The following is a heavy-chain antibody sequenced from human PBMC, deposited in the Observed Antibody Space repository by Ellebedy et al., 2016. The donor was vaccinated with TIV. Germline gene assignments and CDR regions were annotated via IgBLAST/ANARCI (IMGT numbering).Heavy chain of an antibody. V-gene: IGHV4-30-2*01. CDR2: IYHSGST. Sequence: MPSETLSLTCAASGGSISSGGYSWSWIRQPPGKGLEWIGYIYHSGSTYYNPSLKSRVTISVDRSKNQFSLKLSSVTAADTAVYYCARSIVGATADAFDIWGQGTMVTVSS. D-gene: IGHD1-26*01. CDR1: GGSISSGGYS. CDR3: ARSIVGATADAFDI. J-gene: IGHJ3*02.